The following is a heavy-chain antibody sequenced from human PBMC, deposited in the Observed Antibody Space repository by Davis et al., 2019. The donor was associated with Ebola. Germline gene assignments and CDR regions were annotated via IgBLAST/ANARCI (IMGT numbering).Heavy chain of an antibody. CDR1: GGSFSGYY. J-gene: IGHJ6*02. V-gene: IGHV4-34*01. CDR2: INHSGST. D-gene: IGHD3-22*01. CDR3: ARRYYDNYGMDV. Sequence: MPGGSLRLSCAVYGGSFSGYYWSWIRQPPGKGLEWIGEINHSGSTNYNPSLKSRVTISVDTSKNQFSLKLSSVTAADTAVYYCARRYYDNYGMDVWGQGTTVTVSS.